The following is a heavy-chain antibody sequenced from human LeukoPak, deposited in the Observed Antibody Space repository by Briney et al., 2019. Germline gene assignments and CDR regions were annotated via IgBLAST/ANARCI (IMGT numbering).Heavy chain of an antibody. CDR1: GGSFSGYY. J-gene: IGHJ4*02. CDR2: INHSGST. D-gene: IGHD3-16*01. CDR3: ARAIVMITFGGVIEV. Sequence: PSETLSLTCAVYGGSFSGYYWSWIRQPPGKGLEWIGEINHSGSTNYNPSLKSRVTISVDTSKNQFSLKLSPVAAADTAVYYCARAIVMITFGGVIEVWGQGTLVTVSS. V-gene: IGHV4-34*01.